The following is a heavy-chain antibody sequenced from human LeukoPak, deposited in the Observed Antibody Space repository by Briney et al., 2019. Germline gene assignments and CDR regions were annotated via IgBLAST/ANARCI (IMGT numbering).Heavy chain of an antibody. CDR2: IIPIFGTA. V-gene: IGHV1-69*13. CDR1: GYTFTSYA. D-gene: IGHD5-24*01. J-gene: IGHJ4*02. CDR3: ADGYNSGRFDY. Sequence: SVKVSCKASGYTFTSYAISWVRQAPGQGLEWMGGIIPIFGTANYAQKFQGRVTITADESTSTAYMELSSLRSEDTAVYYCADGYNSGRFDYWGQGTLVTVSS.